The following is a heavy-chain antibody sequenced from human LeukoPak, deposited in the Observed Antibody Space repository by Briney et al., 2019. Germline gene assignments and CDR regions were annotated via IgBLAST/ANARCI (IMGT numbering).Heavy chain of an antibody. D-gene: IGHD3-10*01. CDR3: ARQHPPPRISLVRGVEY. CDR2: IYHSGNT. J-gene: IGHJ4*02. CDR1: GYSISSAYY. V-gene: IGHV4-38-2*01. Sequence: SETLSLTCAVSGYSISSAYYWGWIRQPPGKGLEWIGTIYHSGNTYYNPYLKSRITISVDTSKNQFSLKVSSVTAADTAVYYCARQHPPPRISLVRGVEYWGQGTLVTVSS.